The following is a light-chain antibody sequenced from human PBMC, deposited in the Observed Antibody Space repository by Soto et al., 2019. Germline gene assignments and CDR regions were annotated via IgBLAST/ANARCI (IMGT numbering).Light chain of an antibody. J-gene: IGKJ4*01. CDR3: QQLNTYPQVT. V-gene: IGKV1-9*01. CDR1: QGISNC. CDR2: GAS. Sequence: DIQLTQSPSFLSASVGDRVSITCRASQGISNCLAWYQQKPGKAPKVLIYGASTLQSGVPSRFSGSGSGTEFTLTISSLQPEDFATYYCQQLNTYPQVTFGGGTKVEVK.